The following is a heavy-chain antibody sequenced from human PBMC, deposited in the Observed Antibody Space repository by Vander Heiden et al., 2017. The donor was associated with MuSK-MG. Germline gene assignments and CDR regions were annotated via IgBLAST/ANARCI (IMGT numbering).Heavy chain of an antibody. J-gene: IGHJ1*01. Sequence: QVQLVESGGGVVQPGRSLRLSCAASGFTFSTFAMPWVRQAPGKGLEWVAAVSYDGSKLNYADSVKGRFTISRDNSKNTLYLQMNSLRAADTAVYYCARDRDTSTWSLAEYFQHWGQGTLVTVSS. CDR2: VSYDGSKL. CDR3: ARDRDTSTWSLAEYFQH. V-gene: IGHV3-30-3*01. D-gene: IGHD6-13*01. CDR1: GFTFSTFA.